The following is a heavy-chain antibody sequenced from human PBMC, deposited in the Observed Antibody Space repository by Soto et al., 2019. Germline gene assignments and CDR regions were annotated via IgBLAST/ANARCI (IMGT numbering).Heavy chain of an antibody. J-gene: IGHJ4*02. D-gene: IGHD6-19*01. CDR1: GYTFTSYY. V-gene: IGHV1-46*01. CDR3: ARDYGALIAVAGTPLDY. Sequence: QVQLVQSGAEVKKPGASVKVSCKASGYTFTSYYMHWVRQAPGQGLEWMGIINPSGGSTSYAQKFQGRVTMTSDTSTSTVYMELSSLRSEDTAVYYCARDYGALIAVAGTPLDYWGQGTLVTVSS. CDR2: INPSGGST.